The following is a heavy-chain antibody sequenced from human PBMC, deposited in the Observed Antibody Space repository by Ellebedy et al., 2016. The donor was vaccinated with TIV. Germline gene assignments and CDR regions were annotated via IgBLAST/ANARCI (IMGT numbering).Heavy chain of an antibody. D-gene: IGHD3-22*01. V-gene: IGHV4-38-2*02. CDR3: ARARGVYYDSSGYCDY. Sequence: SETLSLXXTVSAYSISSGYYWGWIRQPPGKGLEWIGTIYHSGTTYYNPSLKSRVTISVDTSKNQFSLRLSSVTAADTAVYYCARARGVYYDSSGYCDYWGQGMLVTVSP. CDR1: AYSISSGYY. J-gene: IGHJ4*02. CDR2: IYHSGTT.